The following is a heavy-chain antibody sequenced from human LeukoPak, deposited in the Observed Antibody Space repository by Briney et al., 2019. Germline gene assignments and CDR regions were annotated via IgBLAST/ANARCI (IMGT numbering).Heavy chain of an antibody. V-gene: IGHV4-61*02. CDR1: GGSISSGRYY. J-gene: IGHJ4*02. CDR3: ARGEVYVWGSYRTTEYYFDY. D-gene: IGHD3-16*02. Sequence: TSETLSLTCTVSGGSISSGRYYWNWIRQPAGKGLEWIGRIYTSGSTNYNPSLKSRVTMSVDTSKNQFSLDLSSVTAADMAVYYCARGEVYVWGSYRTTEYYFDYWGQGTLVTVSS. CDR2: IYTSGST.